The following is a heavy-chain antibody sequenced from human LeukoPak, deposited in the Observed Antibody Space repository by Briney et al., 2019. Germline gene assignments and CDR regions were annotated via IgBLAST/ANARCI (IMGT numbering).Heavy chain of an antibody. Sequence: SETLSLTCTVSGGSISSYYWSWIRQPPGQGLEWIGYIYYSGSTNYNPSLKSRVTISEDTSKNQFSLKLSSVTAADTAVYYCARHRGYDKYYFDYWGQGTLVTVSS. D-gene: IGHD5-12*01. J-gene: IGHJ4*02. CDR2: IYYSGST. CDR1: GGSISSYY. CDR3: ARHRGYDKYYFDY. V-gene: IGHV4-59*08.